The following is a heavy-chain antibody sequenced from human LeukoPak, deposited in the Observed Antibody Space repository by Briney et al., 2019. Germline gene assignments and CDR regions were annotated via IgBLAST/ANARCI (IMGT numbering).Heavy chain of an antibody. D-gene: IGHD3-22*01. CDR1: GFTFSRYG. V-gene: IGHV3-64D*09. Sequence: GGSLRLSCAASGFTFSRYGMHWVRQAPGKGLEYVSAIVSNGDSTYYADSVKGRFTISRDNAKNTLYLQMSSLRPDDTAVYYCVNPGWYYDSSGYSYYYGMDVWGQGTTVTVSS. J-gene: IGHJ6*02. CDR3: VNPGWYYDSSGYSYYYGMDV. CDR2: IVSNGDST.